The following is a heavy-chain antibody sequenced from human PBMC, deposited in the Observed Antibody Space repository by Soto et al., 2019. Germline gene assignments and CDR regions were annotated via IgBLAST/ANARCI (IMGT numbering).Heavy chain of an antibody. Sequence: GGSLRLSCAASGFTFSNYDMHWVRQVTGKGLEWVSTIGTAGDTYYPGSVKGRFTISRENAKNSLYLQMNSLRAEDTAVYYCARGLLISLYYFDVWGKGTLVTVSS. J-gene: IGHJ4*02. D-gene: IGHD2-15*01. V-gene: IGHV3-13*01. CDR1: GFTFSNYD. CDR3: ARGLLISLYYFDV. CDR2: IGTAGDT.